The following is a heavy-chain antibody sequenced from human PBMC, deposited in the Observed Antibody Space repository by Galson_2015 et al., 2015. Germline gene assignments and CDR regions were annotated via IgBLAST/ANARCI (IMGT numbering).Heavy chain of an antibody. CDR1: GYSFTSYW. V-gene: IGHV5-51*01. Sequence: QSGAEVKKPGESLKISCKGSGYSFTSYWIGWVRQMPGKGLEWMGIIYPGDSDTRYSPSFQGQVTISADKSISTAYLQWSSLKASDTAMYYCARHRLYCSSTSCYHWFDPWGQGTLVTVSS. J-gene: IGHJ5*02. CDR2: IYPGDSDT. D-gene: IGHD2-2*01. CDR3: ARHRLYCSSTSCYHWFDP.